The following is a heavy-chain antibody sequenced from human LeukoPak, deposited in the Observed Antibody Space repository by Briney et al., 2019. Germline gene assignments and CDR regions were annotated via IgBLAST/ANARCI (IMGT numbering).Heavy chain of an antibody. CDR2: LSGSGVST. D-gene: IGHD1-1*01. Sequence: PGGSLRLSCAASGFTFSSHAMTWVRQAPGKGLEWVSGLSGSGVSTYYADSVKGRFTISRDNAKNSLYMQMNSLRAEDTAVYYCARDPYNWNDVRYYYYYGMDVWGQGTTVTVSS. V-gene: IGHV3-23*01. CDR1: GFTFSSHA. CDR3: ARDPYNWNDVRYYYYYGMDV. J-gene: IGHJ6*02.